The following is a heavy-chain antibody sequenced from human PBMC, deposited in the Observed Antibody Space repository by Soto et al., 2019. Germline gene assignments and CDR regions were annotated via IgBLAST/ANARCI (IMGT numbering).Heavy chain of an antibody. Sequence: QVQLVQSGAEVKKPGSSVKVSCKASGGTFSTYTVTWVRQAPGQGLEWMGRIIPMIDVANYAQKFQGRVTITADKSTSTTYMELSGLRSDDTAIYYCAIVFDYYDSSLYFEVDSWGQGTLVTVSS. V-gene: IGHV1-69*02. CDR3: AIVFDYYDSSLYFEVDS. J-gene: IGHJ4*02. CDR1: GGTFSTYT. D-gene: IGHD3-22*01. CDR2: IIPMIDVA.